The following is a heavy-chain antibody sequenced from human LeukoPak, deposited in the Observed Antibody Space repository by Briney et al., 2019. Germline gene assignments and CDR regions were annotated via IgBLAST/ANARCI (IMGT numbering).Heavy chain of an antibody. V-gene: IGHV4-38-2*02. J-gene: IGHJ4*02. D-gene: IGHD6-13*01. CDR2: IYHSGST. Sequence: SETLSLTCTVSGYSISSGYHWGWIRQPPGKGLEWIGSIYHSGSTYYNPSLKSRVTISVDTSKNQFSLKLSSVTAADTAVYYCAREEIAAAGTHDYWGQGTLVTVSS. CDR3: AREEIAAAGTHDY. CDR1: GYSISSGYH.